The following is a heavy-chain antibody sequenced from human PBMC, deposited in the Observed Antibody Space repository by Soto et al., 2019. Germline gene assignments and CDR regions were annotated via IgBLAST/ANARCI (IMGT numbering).Heavy chain of an antibody. CDR3: ARDPRHCSSTSCYTYRWYYGMDV. D-gene: IGHD2-2*02. J-gene: IGHJ6*02. V-gene: IGHV4-34*01. CDR2: INHSGST. Sequence: PSETLSLTCAVYGGSFSGYYWSWIRQPPGKGLEWIGEINHSGSTNYNPSLKSRGTISVDTSKNQFSLKLSSVTAADTAVYYCARDPRHCSSTSCYTYRWYYGMDVWGQGTTVTVSS. CDR1: GGSFSGYY.